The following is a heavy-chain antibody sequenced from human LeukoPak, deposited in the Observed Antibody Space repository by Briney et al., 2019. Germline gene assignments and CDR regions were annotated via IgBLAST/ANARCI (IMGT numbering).Heavy chain of an antibody. D-gene: IGHD5-12*01. CDR2: IHYSGST. J-gene: IGHJ4*02. Sequence: SETLSLTCTVSGGSISGSTYYWGRIRQPPGKGLEWIVSIHYSGSTNYNPSLKSRVTISVDTSKNQFSLKLTSVTAADTAVYYCASDSGYDSFTYWGQGTLVTVSS. CDR1: GGSISGSTYY. V-gene: IGHV4-39*02. CDR3: ASDSGYDSFTY.